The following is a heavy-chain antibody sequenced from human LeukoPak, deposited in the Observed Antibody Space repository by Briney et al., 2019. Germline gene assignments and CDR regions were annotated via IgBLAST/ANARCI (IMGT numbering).Heavy chain of an antibody. CDR2: MWYGRTDK. CDR1: GFTFNNYG. D-gene: IGHD2-21*02. J-gene: IGHJ4*02. Sequence: GGSLRLSCAASGFTFNNYGIHWVRQAPGKGLEWVAVMWYGRTDKYYADSVKGRFTISRDNSKNTLFIEMNSLGAEDTAVYYCARDLSPFCGSDCYGGGLGYWGQGTLVTVSS. V-gene: IGHV3-33*01. CDR3: ARDLSPFCGSDCYGGGLGY.